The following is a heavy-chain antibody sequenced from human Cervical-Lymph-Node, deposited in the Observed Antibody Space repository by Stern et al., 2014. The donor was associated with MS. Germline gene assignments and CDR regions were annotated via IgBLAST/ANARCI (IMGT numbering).Heavy chain of an antibody. D-gene: IGHD1-1*01. CDR2: INPSGGST. CDR1: GYTFTSYY. CDR3: ASLGGGTTDY. Sequence: QVQLMQSGAEVKKPGASVKVSCKASGYTFTSYYMHWVRQAPGQGLEWMGIINPSGGSTSYAQKVQGRVTMTRDTSTSTVYMELSSLRSEDTAVYYCASLGGGTTDYWGQGTLVTVSS. J-gene: IGHJ4*02. V-gene: IGHV1-46*01.